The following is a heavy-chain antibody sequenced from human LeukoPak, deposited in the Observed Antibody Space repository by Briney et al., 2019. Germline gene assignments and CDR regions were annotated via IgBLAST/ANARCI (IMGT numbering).Heavy chain of an antibody. J-gene: IGHJ2*01. D-gene: IGHD2-2*02. V-gene: IGHV4-59*01. Sequence: PSETLSLTCTVSGGSISSYYWSWIRQPPGKGLEWIGYIYYSGSTNYNPSLKSRVTISVDTSKNQFSLKLSSVTAADTAVYYCARGTHLGYCSSTSCYTGWYFDLWGRGTLVTVSS. CDR3: ARGTHLGYCSSTSCYTGWYFDL. CDR1: GGSISSYY. CDR2: IYYSGST.